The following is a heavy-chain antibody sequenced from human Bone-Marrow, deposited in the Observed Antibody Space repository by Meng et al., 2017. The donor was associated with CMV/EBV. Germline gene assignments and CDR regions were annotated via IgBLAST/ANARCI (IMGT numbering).Heavy chain of an antibody. D-gene: IGHD3-10*01. Sequence: GGSLRLSCAASGFTFSSYWMTWIRQAPGKGLEWVANIKQDGSEKSYVDSVRGRFTVSRDNAKESLYLQMNSLRGEDTAVYYCAKDGRREYYGSGPFDYWGQGTLVTVSS. V-gene: IGHV3-7*01. CDR3: AKDGRREYYGSGPFDY. CDR1: GFTFSSYW. J-gene: IGHJ4*02. CDR2: IKQDGSEK.